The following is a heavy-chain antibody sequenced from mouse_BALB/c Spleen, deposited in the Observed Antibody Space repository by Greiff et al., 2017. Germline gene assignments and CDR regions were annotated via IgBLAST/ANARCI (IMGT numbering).Heavy chain of an antibody. CDR2: ISSGSSTI. V-gene: IGHV5-17*02. Sequence: EVHLVESGGGLVQPGGSRKLSCAASGFTFSSFGMHWVRQAPEKGLEWVAYISSGSSTIYYADTVKGRFTISRDNPKNTLFLQMTSLRSEDTAMYYCARGDNYFDYWGQGTTLTVSS. J-gene: IGHJ2*01. CDR3: ARGDNYFDY. CDR1: GFTFSSFG.